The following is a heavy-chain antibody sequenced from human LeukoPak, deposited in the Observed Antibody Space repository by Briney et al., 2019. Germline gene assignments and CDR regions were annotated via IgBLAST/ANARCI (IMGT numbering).Heavy chain of an antibody. CDR3: ARVSGWPKYFQH. CDR2: IYSGGST. V-gene: IGHV3-53*01. CDR1: EFTVSSNY. Sequence: GGSLRLSCAASEFTVSSNYMSWVRQAPGKGLEWVSVIYSGGSTYYADSVKGRFTISRDNSKNTLYLQMNSLRAEDTAVYYCARVSGWPKYFQHWGQGTLVTVSS. D-gene: IGHD6-19*01. J-gene: IGHJ1*01.